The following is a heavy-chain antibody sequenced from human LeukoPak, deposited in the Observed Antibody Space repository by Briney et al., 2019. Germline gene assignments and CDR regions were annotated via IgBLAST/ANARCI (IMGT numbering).Heavy chain of an antibody. V-gene: IGHV1-69*05. Sequence: SVKVSCKASGGTFSSWAISWVRQAPGQGLEWMGGIIPIFGTANYAQKFQGRVTITTDESTSTAYMELSSLRSEDTAVYYCARDRSRPEYSSGWGPFDYWGQGTLVTVSS. D-gene: IGHD6-19*01. CDR2: IIPIFGTA. CDR3: ARDRSRPEYSSGWGPFDY. J-gene: IGHJ4*02. CDR1: GGTFSSWA.